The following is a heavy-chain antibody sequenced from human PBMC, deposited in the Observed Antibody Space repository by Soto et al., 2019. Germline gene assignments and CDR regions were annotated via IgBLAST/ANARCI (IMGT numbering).Heavy chain of an antibody. V-gene: IGHV1-2*02. D-gene: IGHD5-12*01. J-gene: IGHJ4*02. Sequence: SVKVSFKASGYTFTGYYIHWVREAPGQGLEWMGWINPNSGASNYAQKFQGRVTMTRDTSISTAYMELSRLRSDDTAVYYCARDLVSTIGDFDYWGLGTLVTVSS. CDR1: GYTFTGYY. CDR3: ARDLVSTIGDFDY. CDR2: INPNSGAS.